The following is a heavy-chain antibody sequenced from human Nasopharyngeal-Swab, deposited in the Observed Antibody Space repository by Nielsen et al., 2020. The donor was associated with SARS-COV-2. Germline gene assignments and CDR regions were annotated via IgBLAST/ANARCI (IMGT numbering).Heavy chain of an antibody. J-gene: IGHJ4*02. CDR3: ARDGQGAVDLDY. D-gene: IGHD6-19*01. Sequence: GGSLRLSCAASGFTFDDYGMSWVRQAPGKGLEWVSGINWNGGSTGYADSVKGRFTISRDNAKNSLYLQMNSLRTEDTAVYYCARDGQGAVDLDYWGQGSLVTVSS. V-gene: IGHV3-20*04. CDR2: INWNGGST. CDR1: GFTFDDYG.